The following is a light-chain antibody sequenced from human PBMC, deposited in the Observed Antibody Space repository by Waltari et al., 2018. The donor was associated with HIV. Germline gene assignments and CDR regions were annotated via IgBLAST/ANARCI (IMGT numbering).Light chain of an antibody. CDR3: LTYVSKTSTWQ. Sequence: QSALTQPASVSGNPGQSVTITCTGTDIDIGNYNLVSWFQQHPGKAPKLLIYDVSKRPSGVSSRFSGSKSGYFASLPISGLLTEDESSYYCLTYVSKTSTWQFGGGTYLTV. V-gene: IGLV2-23*02. CDR2: DVS. CDR1: DIDIGNYNL. J-gene: IGLJ3*02.